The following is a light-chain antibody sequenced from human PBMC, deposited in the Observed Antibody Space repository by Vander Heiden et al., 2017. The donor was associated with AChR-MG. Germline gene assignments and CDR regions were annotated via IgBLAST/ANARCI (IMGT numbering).Light chain of an antibody. CDR1: QSISSW. CDR2: KAS. CDR3: QQDNSYPWT. Sequence: DIQMTQSPSTLSASVGDRVSITCRASQSISSWLAWYQHKPGRAPKLLIYKASSLESGVPSRFSGSGSGTEFTLTMSSLQPDDFATYYCQQDNSYPWTFGQGTKVEIK. J-gene: IGKJ1*01. V-gene: IGKV1-5*03.